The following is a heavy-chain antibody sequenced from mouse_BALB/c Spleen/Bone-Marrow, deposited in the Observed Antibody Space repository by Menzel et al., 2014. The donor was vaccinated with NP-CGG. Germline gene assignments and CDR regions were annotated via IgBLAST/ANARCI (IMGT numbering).Heavy chain of an antibody. D-gene: IGHD2-10*02. CDR2: IWSGGST. CDR1: GFSLTSYG. CDR3: ARNSRGYGNSFAY. J-gene: IGHJ3*01. V-gene: IGHV2-2*02. Sequence: VQLQQSGPGLVQPSQSLSITCTVSGFSLTSYGVHWVRQSPGKGLEWLGVIWSGGSTDYNAAFISRLSISKDNSKSKVFFKMSSRQANDTAIYYCARNSRGYGNSFAYWGQGTLVTVSA.